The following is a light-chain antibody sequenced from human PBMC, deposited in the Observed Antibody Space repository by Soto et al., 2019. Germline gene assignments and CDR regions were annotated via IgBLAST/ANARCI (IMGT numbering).Light chain of an antibody. J-gene: IGLJ1*01. CDR1: SSDVGGYNY. CDR3: SSYTSSSPLYV. CDR2: DVS. Sequence: QSVLPQPASVYGSPGQSITISCTGTSSDVGGYNYVSWYQQHPGKAPKLMIYDVSNRPSGVSNRFSGSKSGNTASLTISGLQAEDEADYYCSSYTSSSPLYVFGTGTKVTV. V-gene: IGLV2-14*01.